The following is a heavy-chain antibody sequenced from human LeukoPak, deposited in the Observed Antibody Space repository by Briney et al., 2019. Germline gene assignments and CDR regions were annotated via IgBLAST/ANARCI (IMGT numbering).Heavy chain of an antibody. CDR3: AKDYYALLWFGEFNRKYYFDY. V-gene: IGHV3-23*01. Sequence: GGSLRLSCAASGFTFSNYGMSWVRQAPGKGLQWVSGISGSGGERYYTESVKGRFTISRDNSKNTLYLQMNSLRAEDTAVYYCAKDYYALLWFGEFNRKYYFDYWGQGSLVTVSS. CDR2: ISGSGGER. CDR1: GFTFSNYG. D-gene: IGHD3-10*01. J-gene: IGHJ4*02.